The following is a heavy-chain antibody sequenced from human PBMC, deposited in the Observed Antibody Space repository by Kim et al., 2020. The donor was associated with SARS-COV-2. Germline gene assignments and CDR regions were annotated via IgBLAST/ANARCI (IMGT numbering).Heavy chain of an antibody. Sequence: GGCLRLSCAASALTFSTYTMSWVRQAPGKGLEWVSSISSSSKYIYYADSVKGRFTISRDNAKNSLYLQMNSLRAEDTAVYYCAGDERDCSSTSCYFVYWGQGTLVTASS. J-gene: IGHJ4*02. CDR2: ISSSSKYI. CDR3: AGDERDCSSTSCYFVY. CDR1: ALTFSTYT. V-gene: IGHV3-21*01. D-gene: IGHD2-2*01.